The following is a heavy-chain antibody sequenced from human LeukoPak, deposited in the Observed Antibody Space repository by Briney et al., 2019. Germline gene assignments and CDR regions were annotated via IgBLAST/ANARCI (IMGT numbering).Heavy chain of an antibody. Sequence: GGLRLSCAASGFTFSSYGMSWVRQAPGKGLEWVSAISGSGGSTYYADSVKGRFTISRDNSKNTLYLQMNSLRAEDTAAYYCAKDKGIAAAPLDYMDVWGKGTTVTVSS. CDR1: GFTFSSYG. J-gene: IGHJ6*03. CDR2: ISGSGGST. V-gene: IGHV3-23*01. D-gene: IGHD6-13*01. CDR3: AKDKGIAAAPLDYMDV.